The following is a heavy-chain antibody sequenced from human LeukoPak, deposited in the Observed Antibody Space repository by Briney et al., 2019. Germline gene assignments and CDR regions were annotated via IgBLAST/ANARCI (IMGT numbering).Heavy chain of an antibody. Sequence: SETLSLTCAVSGGSISSSNWWSWVRQPPGKGLEWIGEIYHSGSTNYNPSLKSRVTISVDKSKNQFSLKLSSVTAADTAVYYCARERTYYDFWSGYLPYNWFDPWGQGTLVTVSS. D-gene: IGHD3-3*01. V-gene: IGHV4-4*02. CDR3: ARERTYYDFWSGYLPYNWFDP. CDR1: GGSISSSNW. J-gene: IGHJ5*02. CDR2: IYHSGST.